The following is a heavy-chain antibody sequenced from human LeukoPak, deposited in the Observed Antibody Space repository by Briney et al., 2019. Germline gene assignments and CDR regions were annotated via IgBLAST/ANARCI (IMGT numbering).Heavy chain of an antibody. CDR3: TGKLRLDEH. V-gene: IGHV1-8*01. CDR2: MDPNSGHT. J-gene: IGHJ4*02. CDR1: GYTFITSD. Sequence: GASMKVSCKASGYTFITSDINWVRQASGQGLEWMGYMDPNSGHTEFARKFQGRVTMTGDTSTSTAYMELSSLTPDDTAIYYCTGKLRLDEHWGQGTLVAVSS. D-gene: IGHD1-7*01.